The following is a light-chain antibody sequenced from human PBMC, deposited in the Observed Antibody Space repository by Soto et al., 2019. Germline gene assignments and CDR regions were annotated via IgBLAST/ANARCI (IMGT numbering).Light chain of an antibody. CDR2: DAS. J-gene: IGKJ4*01. Sequence: EIVLTQSPATLSLSPGERATLSCRASQSVSTYLAWYQQKPGQAPRLLIYDASNRATGIPAGFSGSGSGTDFTLTISSLEPEDFAVYYCQQGSNWPPGLTFGGGTKVEIK. V-gene: IGKV3-11*01. CDR1: QSVSTY. CDR3: QQGSNWPPGLT.